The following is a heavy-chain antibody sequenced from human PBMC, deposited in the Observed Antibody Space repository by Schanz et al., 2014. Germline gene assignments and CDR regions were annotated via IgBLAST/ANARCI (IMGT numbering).Heavy chain of an antibody. CDR2: IKHDGSVK. J-gene: IGHJ4*02. CDR1: GFSFSTYW. V-gene: IGHV3-7*02. CDR3: VSQTGSPNY. Sequence: VQLVDSGGGLVKPGGSLRLSCAASGFSFSTYWMSWVRQAPGKGPEWVANIKHDGSVKDYVDSVEGRFTISRDNAKRSLLLQMNSLRVEDTAVYFCVSQTGSPNYWGQGTLVTVSS. D-gene: IGHD6-13*01.